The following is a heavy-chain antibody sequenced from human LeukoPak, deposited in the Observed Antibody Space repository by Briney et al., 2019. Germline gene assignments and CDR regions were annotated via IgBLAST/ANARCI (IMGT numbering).Heavy chain of an antibody. Sequence: SETLSLTCTVSGGSISSYYWSWIRQPPGKGLEWIGYIYYSGSTNYNPSLKSRVTISVDTSKNQFSLKLSSVTAADTAVYYCARHGPFDIVVVPAAMGVYYYMDVWGKETTVTVSS. J-gene: IGHJ6*03. CDR1: GGSISSYY. CDR2: IYYSGST. CDR3: ARHGPFDIVVVPAAMGVYYYMDV. V-gene: IGHV4-59*08. D-gene: IGHD2-2*01.